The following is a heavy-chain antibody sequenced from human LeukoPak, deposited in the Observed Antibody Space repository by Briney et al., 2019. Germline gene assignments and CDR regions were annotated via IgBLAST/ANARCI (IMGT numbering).Heavy chain of an antibody. CDR2: INPSGGTR. CDR3: ARDMGNCGGDCYLDGDSFDI. J-gene: IGHJ3*02. D-gene: IGHD2-21*02. V-gene: IGHV1-46*01. CDR1: GYTFTSYY. Sequence: GASVKVSCKASGYTFTSYYMHWVRQAPGQGLDWMGIINPSGGTRRYAQKFQGRVTMTRDMSTSTVYMELSSLRSEETAVYYCARDMGNCGGDCYLDGDSFDIWGQGTMVTVSS.